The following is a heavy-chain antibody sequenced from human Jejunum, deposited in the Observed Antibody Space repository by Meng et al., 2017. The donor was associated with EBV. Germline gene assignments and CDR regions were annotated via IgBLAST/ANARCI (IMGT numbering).Heavy chain of an antibody. J-gene: IGHJ4*02. CDR2: INPGNGET. D-gene: IGHD3/OR15-3a*01. CDR3: ASRPGFNIGPFDY. CDR1: GYTFTNYP. V-gene: IGHV1-3*01. Sequence: VQLVQSGAEVKKPGASLKLSCKASGYTFTNYPIHWVRQAPGQRPEWMGCINPGNGETEFSQKFQGRVTITRDTSATTAYMELTSLRSEDTAVYYCASRPGFNIGPFDYWGQGTLVTVSS.